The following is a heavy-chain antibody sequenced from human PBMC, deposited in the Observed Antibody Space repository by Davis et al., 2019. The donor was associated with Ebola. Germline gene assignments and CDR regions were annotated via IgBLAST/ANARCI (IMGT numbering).Heavy chain of an antibody. CDR1: GYSFTSYW. D-gene: IGHD2-2*02. J-gene: IGHJ6*02. Sequence: GESLKISCQGSGYSFTSYWIGWERQLPGKGLEWMGIISPGDSDTRYSPSFQGQVTISADKSISTAYLQWSSLKASDTAMYYCATPYCSSTCCYNYYYGMDVWGQGTTVTVSS. CDR2: ISPGDSDT. CDR3: ATPYCSSTCCYNYYYGMDV. V-gene: IGHV5-51*01.